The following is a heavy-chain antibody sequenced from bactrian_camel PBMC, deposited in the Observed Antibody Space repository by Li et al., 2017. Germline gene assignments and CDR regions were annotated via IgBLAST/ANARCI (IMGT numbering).Heavy chain of an antibody. CDR3: AADWCTCGDYCYMRVAGFDY. CDR2: INSGGVT. D-gene: IGHD2*01. V-gene: IGHV3S40*01. Sequence: VQLVESGGGLEQPGGSLRLPCAASGFTFDSYDMAWVRQAPRKGLEWVSTINSGGVTYHADSVKGRFTISRVNAKRRVFLQMNNLKIEDSAMYYCAADWCTCGDYCYMRVAGFDYSGQGTQVTVS. CDR1: GFTFDSYD. J-gene: IGHJ4*01.